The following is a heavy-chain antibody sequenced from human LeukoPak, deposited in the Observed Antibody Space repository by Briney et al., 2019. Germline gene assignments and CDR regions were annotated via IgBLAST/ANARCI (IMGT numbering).Heavy chain of an antibody. Sequence: GGSLRLSCAASGFTFSSYGMHWVRQAPGKGLEWVAFMRYDGSNKYYADSVKGRFTISRDNSKNTLYLQMNSLRAEDTAVYYCAKDPPLLWFGELLESYGMDVWGQGTTVTVSS. V-gene: IGHV3-30*02. J-gene: IGHJ6*02. CDR3: AKDPPLLWFGELLESYGMDV. CDR2: MRYDGSNK. D-gene: IGHD3-10*01. CDR1: GFTFSSYG.